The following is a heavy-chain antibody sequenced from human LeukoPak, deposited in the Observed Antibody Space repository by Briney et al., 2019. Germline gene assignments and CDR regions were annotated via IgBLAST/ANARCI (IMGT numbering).Heavy chain of an antibody. CDR1: GFTFSSYS. CDR3: ARVVNWFDP. Sequence: GGSLRLSCAASGFTFSSYSMNWVRQAPGKGLEWVSSISSSGSYIYYLDSVRGRFTISRDNAKNSLYLQMNSLRVEDTAVYYCARVVNWFDPWGQGTLVTVSS. CDR2: ISSSGSYI. J-gene: IGHJ5*02. D-gene: IGHD2-15*01. V-gene: IGHV3-21*01.